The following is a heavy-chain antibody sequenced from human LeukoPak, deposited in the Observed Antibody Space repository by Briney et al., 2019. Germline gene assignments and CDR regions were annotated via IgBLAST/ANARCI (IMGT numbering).Heavy chain of an antibody. V-gene: IGHV3-43*02. Sequence: GGSLRLSCAGSGFTFDDYAMHWVRQAPGKGLEWVSLISGDGGTTYYADSVKGRFTISRDNSKNSLYPQMNSLTTEDTAFYYCAKDKGITVTRDYYGMDVWGQGTTVTVSS. CDR1: GFTFDDYA. CDR2: ISGDGGTT. D-gene: IGHD6-19*01. J-gene: IGHJ6*02. CDR3: AKDKGITVTRDYYGMDV.